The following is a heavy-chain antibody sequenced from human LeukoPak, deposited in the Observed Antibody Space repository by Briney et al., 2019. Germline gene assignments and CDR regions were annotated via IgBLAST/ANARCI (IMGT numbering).Heavy chain of an antibody. V-gene: IGHV3-30-3*01. CDR1: GFTLNNAW. Sequence: PGGSLRLSCAASGFTLNNAWMSWVRQAPGKGLEWVAVISYDGSNKYYADSVKGRFTISRDNSKNTLYLQMNSLRAEDTAVYYCARDRVVPAAIFSLYYYGMDVWGQGTTVTVSS. J-gene: IGHJ6*02. CDR2: ISYDGSNK. CDR3: ARDRVVPAAIFSLYYYGMDV. D-gene: IGHD2-2*02.